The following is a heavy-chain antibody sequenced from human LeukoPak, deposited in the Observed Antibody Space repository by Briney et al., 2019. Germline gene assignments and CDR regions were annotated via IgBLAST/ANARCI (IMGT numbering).Heavy chain of an antibody. Sequence: ASVKVSCKASGYTFTGYYMHWVRQAPGQGLEWMGWINPNSGGTNYAQKCQGRVTMTRDTSISTAYMELSRLRSDDTAVYYCARRKGDYGGNPIDYWGQGTLVTVSS. CDR3: ARRKGDYGGNPIDY. V-gene: IGHV1-2*02. CDR2: INPNSGGT. CDR1: GYTFTGYY. J-gene: IGHJ4*02. D-gene: IGHD4-23*01.